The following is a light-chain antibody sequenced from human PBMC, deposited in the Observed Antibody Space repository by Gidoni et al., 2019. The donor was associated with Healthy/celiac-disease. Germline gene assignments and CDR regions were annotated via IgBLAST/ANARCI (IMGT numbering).Light chain of an antibody. CDR3: AAWDDSLNGPV. J-gene: IGLJ2*01. Sequence: QSVLTQPPSVSEAPRQRVTISCSGSRSNIGNDVVSWYPQFPGKAPKLLIYYDDLLPSGVSDRFSGSKSGTSASLAISGLQSEDEGDYYCAAWDDSLNGPVLGGGTKLTVL. CDR1: RSNIGNDV. CDR2: YDD. V-gene: IGLV1-36*01.